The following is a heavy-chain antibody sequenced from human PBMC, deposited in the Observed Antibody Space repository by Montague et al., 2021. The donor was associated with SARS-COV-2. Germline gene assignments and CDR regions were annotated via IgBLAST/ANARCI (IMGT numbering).Heavy chain of an antibody. D-gene: IGHD1-26*01. CDR3: ARGPGWSSAPDY. CDR1: GGSLSTYY. Sequence: SETLSLTCTLSGGSLSTYYWNWIRQPPGKGLEWIGYIYYSGNTYYNPSLKSRVTISVETSKNQFSLSLTSVTAADTAVYYCARGPGWSSAPDYWGQGILVTVSS. J-gene: IGHJ4*02. V-gene: IGHV4-59*12. CDR2: IYYSGNT.